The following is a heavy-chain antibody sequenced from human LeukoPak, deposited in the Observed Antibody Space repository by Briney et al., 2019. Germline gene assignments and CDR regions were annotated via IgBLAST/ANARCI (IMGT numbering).Heavy chain of an antibody. CDR3: ARQSSSSSRLFDC. CDR2: INPHNSDT. CDR1: GYTFTGYY. Sequence: ASVKVSCKASGYTFTGYYMHWVRQAPGQGLEWMGWINPHNSDTYYAQRFRGRVTMTRDTSISTTYMEVSSLTSDDTAVYSCARQSSSSSRLFDCWGQGTLVTVSS. V-gene: IGHV1-2*02. D-gene: IGHD6-6*01. J-gene: IGHJ4*02.